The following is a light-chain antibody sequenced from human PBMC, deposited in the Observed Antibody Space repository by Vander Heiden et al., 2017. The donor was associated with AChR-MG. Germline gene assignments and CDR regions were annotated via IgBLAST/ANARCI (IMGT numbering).Light chain of an antibody. CDR3: QQFSRSPRT. J-gene: IGKJ1*01. CDR2: GAS. Sequence: EIVLTQSPGNLSLSPGERATLSCRASQSISSSNLAWYQQKPGQAPRLLIYGASSRATGIPDRFSGSGSGTDFTLTISRLEPEDFAVYSCQQFSRSPRTFGQGTKVEIK. CDR1: QSISSSN. V-gene: IGKV3-20*01.